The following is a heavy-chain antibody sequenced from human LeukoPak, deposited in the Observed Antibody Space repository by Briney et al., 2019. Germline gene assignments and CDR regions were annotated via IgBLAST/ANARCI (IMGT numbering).Heavy chain of an antibody. V-gene: IGHV4-39*07. CDR3: ARVVQSTDSSGFYLPEYFQH. J-gene: IGHJ1*01. Sequence: SETLSLTCTVSGGSISSSSYYWGWIRQPPGKGLEWIGSIYNSGSTYYNPSLKSRVTISVGTSKNQFSLKLRSVTAADTAVYYCARVVQSTDSSGFYLPEYFQHWGQGTLVTVSS. D-gene: IGHD3-22*01. CDR1: GGSISSSSYY. CDR2: IYNSGST.